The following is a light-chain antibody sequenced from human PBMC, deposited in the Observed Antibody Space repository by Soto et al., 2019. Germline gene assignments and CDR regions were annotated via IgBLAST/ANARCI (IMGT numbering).Light chain of an antibody. CDR2: EVS. Sequence: QSVLTQPASVSGSPGQSITISCTGTSSDVGGYNYVSWYLQHPGKAPKLIIYEVSHRPSGVSDRFSGSKSGNTASLTISGIQAEDEADYYCSSYTTSSTLVVFGGGTQLTVL. CDR3: SSYTTSSTLVV. V-gene: IGLV2-14*01. J-gene: IGLJ2*01. CDR1: SSDVGGYNY.